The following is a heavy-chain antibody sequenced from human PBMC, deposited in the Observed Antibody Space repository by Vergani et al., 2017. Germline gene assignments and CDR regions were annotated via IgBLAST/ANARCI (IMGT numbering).Heavy chain of an antibody. CDR3: AKGGPGDGSPMYLIDY. D-gene: IGHD2-15*01. J-gene: IGHJ4*02. Sequence: EVQLVESGGVVVQPGGSLRLSCAASGFTFNDYAMYWVRQAPGKGLEWVSLISWDGGSTYYADSVKGRFTISRDNSKNSLYLQMNSLRAEDTALYYCAKGGPGDGSPMYLIDYWGQGTLVTVSS. V-gene: IGHV3-43D*04. CDR2: ISWDGGST. CDR1: GFTFNDYA.